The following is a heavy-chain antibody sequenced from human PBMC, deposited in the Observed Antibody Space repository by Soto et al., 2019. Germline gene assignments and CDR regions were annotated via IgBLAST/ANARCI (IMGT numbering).Heavy chain of an antibody. V-gene: IGHV4-38-2*02. CDR2: IDYSGKT. D-gene: IGHD2-2*02. Sequence: SENLYITCSVSGYLISSGYYWGWVRQTPGKGLEWLGSIDYSGKTYKNPSLKCRVSASVDLSQNQFSLNLSSVTAADTAVYYCARGPMVIVPAAITGLLASWGKGALVT. J-gene: IGHJ5*02. CDR1: GYLISSGYY. CDR3: ARGPMVIVPAAITGLLAS.